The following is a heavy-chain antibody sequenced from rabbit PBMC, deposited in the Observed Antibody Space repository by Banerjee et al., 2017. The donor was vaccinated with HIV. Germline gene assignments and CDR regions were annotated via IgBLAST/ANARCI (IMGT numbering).Heavy chain of an antibody. D-gene: IGHD2-1*01. J-gene: IGHJ6*01. CDR1: GFSFSSSYY. CDR3: AREFLYDDWVGGMDL. Sequence: QEQLEESGGDLVKPEGSLTLTCTASGFSFSSSYYMCWVRQAPGKGLEWIACIDAGSSGRTWYASWAKGRFTISKTSSTTVTLQMTSLTAADTATYFCAREFLYDDWVGGMDLWGQGTLVTVS. CDR2: IDAGSSGRT. V-gene: IGHV1S45*01.